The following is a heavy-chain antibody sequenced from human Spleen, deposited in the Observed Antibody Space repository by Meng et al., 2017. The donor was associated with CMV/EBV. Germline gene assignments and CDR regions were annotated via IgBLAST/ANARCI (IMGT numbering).Heavy chain of an antibody. V-gene: IGHV4-39*01. CDR2: IHYTGST. D-gene: IGHD6-13*01. CDR1: GGSIISTNYF. J-gene: IGHJ4*02. Sequence: QLQLQESGPGLVKPSETLSLTCSVSGGSIISTNYFWAWIRKAPGKRLDWIGTIHYTGSTYNNPSLRGRLTMSVDTSKNTFSLKLGSVTDADTAVYYCARHTKVLAAGTHYYFDSWGQGTLVTVSS. CDR3: ARHTKVLAAGTHYYFDS.